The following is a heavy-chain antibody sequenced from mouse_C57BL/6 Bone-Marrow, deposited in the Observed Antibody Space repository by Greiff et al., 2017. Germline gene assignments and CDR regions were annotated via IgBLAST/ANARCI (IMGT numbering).Heavy chain of an antibody. Sequence: QVQLKESGAELVRPGASVKLSCKASGYTFTDYYINWVKQRPGQGLEWIARIYPGSGNTYYNEKFKGKATLTAEKSSSTAYMQLSSLTSEDSAVYFCAKEALLPLRGFAYWGQGTLVTVSA. J-gene: IGHJ3*01. CDR3: AKEALLPLRGFAY. CDR1: GYTFTDYY. CDR2: IYPGSGNT. V-gene: IGHV1-76*01. D-gene: IGHD3-2*02.